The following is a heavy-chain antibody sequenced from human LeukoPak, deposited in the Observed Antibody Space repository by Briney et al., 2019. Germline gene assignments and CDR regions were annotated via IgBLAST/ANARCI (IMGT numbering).Heavy chain of an antibody. J-gene: IGHJ6*03. CDR1: GFTFSSYW. CDR3: ARIRVVPRPKKWPLEDYYYDMDV. CDR2: IKQVGSKK. D-gene: IGHD3-3*01. Sequence: GGSLRLSCSASGFTFSSYWMLWLGQAPGKELAGVANIKQVGSKKYYVDSVKGRFTISRENVKNSLYLQMNSLIAEDTAVYYCARIRVVPRPKKWPLEDYYYDMDVWGKGTTVTVSS. V-gene: IGHV3-7*01.